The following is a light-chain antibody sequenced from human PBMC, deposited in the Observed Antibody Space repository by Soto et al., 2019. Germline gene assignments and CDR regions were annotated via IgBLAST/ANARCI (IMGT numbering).Light chain of an antibody. J-gene: IGLJ1*01. Sequence: QSALTQPASVSGSPGQSITISCTGTSSDVGSYNLVSWYQQHPGKAPKLMIYEVSKRPSGVSNRFSGSKSGNTASLTIFGLQAEDEADYYCCSYAGSPVFGTGTKLTVL. CDR1: SSDVGSYNL. CDR3: CSYAGSPV. V-gene: IGLV2-23*02. CDR2: EVS.